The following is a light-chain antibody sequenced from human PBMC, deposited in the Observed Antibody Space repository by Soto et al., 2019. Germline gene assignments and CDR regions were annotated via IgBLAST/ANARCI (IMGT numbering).Light chain of an antibody. CDR1: SXDVGNYKY. CDR2: EVS. V-gene: IGLV2-14*01. Sequence: QSALTQPASVSGSPGQSITISCTGTSXDVGNYKYVSWYQQHPGKAPKLMIYEVSNRPSGVSNRFSGSKSGNTASLTISGLQAEDETDYYCFSYTSSGTYVFGTWTKVTVL. CDR3: FSYTSSGTYV. J-gene: IGLJ1*01.